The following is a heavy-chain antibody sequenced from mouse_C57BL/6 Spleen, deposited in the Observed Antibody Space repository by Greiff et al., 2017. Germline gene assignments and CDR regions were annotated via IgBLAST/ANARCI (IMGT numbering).Heavy chain of an antibody. CDR2: ISDGGSYT. Sequence: VQLKESGGGLVKPGGSLKLSCAASGFTFSSYAMSWVRQTPEKRLEWVATISDGGSYTYYPDNVKGRFTISRDNAKNNLYLQMSHLKSEDTAMYYCARNSDSNYRYWYFDVWGTGTTVTVSS. J-gene: IGHJ1*03. CDR3: ARNSDSNYRYWYFDV. V-gene: IGHV5-4*01. CDR1: GFTFSSYA. D-gene: IGHD2-5*01.